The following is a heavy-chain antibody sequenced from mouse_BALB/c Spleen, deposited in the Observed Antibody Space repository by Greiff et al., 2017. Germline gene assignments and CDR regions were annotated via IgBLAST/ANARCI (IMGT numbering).Heavy chain of an antibody. CDR2: IYPGDGDT. D-gene: IGHD1-1*01. V-gene: IGHV1-87*01. CDR1: GYTFTSYW. Sequence: VQLQQSGAELARPGASVKLSCKASGYTFTSYWMQWVKQRPGQGLEWIGAIYPGDGDTRYTQKFKGKATLTADKSSSTAYMQLSSLASEDSAVYYCARHYGSSYWYFDVWGAGTTVTVSS. CDR3: ARHYGSSYWYFDV. J-gene: IGHJ1*01.